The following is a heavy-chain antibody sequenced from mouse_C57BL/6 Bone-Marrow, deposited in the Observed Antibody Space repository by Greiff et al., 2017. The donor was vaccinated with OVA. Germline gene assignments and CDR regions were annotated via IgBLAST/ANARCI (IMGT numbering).Heavy chain of an antibody. CDR1: GYTFTSYW. D-gene: IGHD2-4*01. Sequence: QVQLQQPGAELVMPGASVKLSCKASGYTFTSYWMHWVKQRPGQGLEWIGEIDPSDSYTNYNQKFKGKSTLTVDKSSSTAYMQLSSLTSEDSAVYYCARRVDDYDGWYFDVWGTGTTVTVSS. CDR3: ARRVDDYDGWYFDV. V-gene: IGHV1-69*01. CDR2: IDPSDSYT. J-gene: IGHJ1*03.